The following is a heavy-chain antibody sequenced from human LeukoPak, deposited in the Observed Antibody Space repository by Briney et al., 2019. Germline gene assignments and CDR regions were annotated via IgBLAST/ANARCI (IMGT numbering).Heavy chain of an antibody. CDR3: AREYDIVANALDY. Sequence: GGSLRLSCVASGFTFVSHWMTWVRQAPGKGLEWVSGINWNGGSTGYADSVKGRFTISRDNAKNSLYLQMNSLRAEDTALYYCAREYDIVANALDYWGQGTLVTVSS. CDR1: GFTFVSHW. CDR2: INWNGGST. D-gene: IGHD5-12*01. J-gene: IGHJ4*02. V-gene: IGHV3-20*04.